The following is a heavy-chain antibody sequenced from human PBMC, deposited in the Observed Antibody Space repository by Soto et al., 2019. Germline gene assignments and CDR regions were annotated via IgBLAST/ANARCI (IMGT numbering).Heavy chain of an antibody. V-gene: IGHV3-23*01. J-gene: IGHJ4*02. CDR2: ISGSGGST. CDR3: AKDQDSSGHSSGFDY. CDR1: GFTFSSYA. D-gene: IGHD3-22*01. Sequence: GGSLRLSCAASGFTFSSYAMSWVRQAPGKGLEWVSAISGSGGSTYYADSVKGRFTISRDNSKNTLYLQMNSLRAEDTAVYYCAKDQDSSGHSSGFDYWGQGTLVTVSS.